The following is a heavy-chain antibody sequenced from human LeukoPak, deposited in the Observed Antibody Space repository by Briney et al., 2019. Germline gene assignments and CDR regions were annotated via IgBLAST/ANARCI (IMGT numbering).Heavy chain of an antibody. Sequence: GGSLRLSCAASGFTFSSYWMHWVRQAPGKGLVWVSRINSDGSSTSYADSVKGRFTISRDSAKNTLYLQMNSLRAEDTAVYYCASGRGMVRGVIWFDPWGQGTLVTVSS. D-gene: IGHD3-10*01. CDR2: INSDGSST. J-gene: IGHJ5*02. CDR1: GFTFSSYW. V-gene: IGHV3-74*01. CDR3: ASGRGMVRGVIWFDP.